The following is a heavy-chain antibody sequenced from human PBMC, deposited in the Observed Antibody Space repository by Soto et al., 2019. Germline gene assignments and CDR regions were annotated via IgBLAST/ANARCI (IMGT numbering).Heavy chain of an antibody. CDR3: ARGTRAVAENVYDY. D-gene: IGHD6-19*01. CDR2: IIPIFGTA. V-gene: IGHV1-69*13. Sequence: ASVKVSCKASGCTFSSYAISWVRQAPGQGLEWMGGIIPIFGTANYARMFHGRVTITADESTSTAYMELSSLRSEDTAVYYCARGTRAVAENVYDYWGQGTLVTVSS. J-gene: IGHJ4*02. CDR1: GCTFSSYA.